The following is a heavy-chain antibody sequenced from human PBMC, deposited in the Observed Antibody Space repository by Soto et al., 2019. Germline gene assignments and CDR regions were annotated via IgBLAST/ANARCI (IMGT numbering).Heavy chain of an antibody. J-gene: IGHJ3*02. V-gene: IGHV4-34*01. D-gene: IGHD3-10*01. CDR1: GGFFSGYD. CDR3: AVTSPEGFGESPHSFDI. Sequence: PSGTLSLTWAVYGGFFSGYDCSWIRQTPGKGLEWIGEINHSGSTNYNPSLKSRVTISVDTSKNQFSLKLISVNAADTAVYYFAVTSPEGFGESPHSFDIWGQVRLVTV. CDR2: INHSGST.